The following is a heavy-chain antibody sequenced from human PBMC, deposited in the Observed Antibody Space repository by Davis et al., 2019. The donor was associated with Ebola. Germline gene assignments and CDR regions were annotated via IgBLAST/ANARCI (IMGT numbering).Heavy chain of an antibody. V-gene: IGHV3-23*01. Sequence: SCAASGFTFSSYAMSWVRQAPGKGLEWVSAISGSGGSTYYADSVKGRFTISRDNSKNTLYLQMNSLRAEDTAVYYCAKRGDIVVVPAAIPEDYWGQGTLVTVSS. CDR2: ISGSGGST. CDR3: AKRGDIVVVPAAIPEDY. CDR1: GFTFSSYA. J-gene: IGHJ4*02. D-gene: IGHD2-2*02.